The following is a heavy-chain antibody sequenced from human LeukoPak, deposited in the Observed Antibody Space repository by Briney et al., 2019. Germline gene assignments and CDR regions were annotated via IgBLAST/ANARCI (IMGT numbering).Heavy chain of an antibody. D-gene: IGHD3-22*01. J-gene: IGHJ4*02. CDR2: IYPGDSDT. CDR3: ARHVYYYDSSSLGGSFDY. CDR1: GYSFTSYW. Sequence: HGESLKISCKGSGYSFTSYWIGWVRQMPGKGLEWMGIIYPGDSDTRYSPSFQGQVTISADRSISTAYLQWSSLKASDTAMYYCARHVYYYDSSSLGGSFDYWGQGTLVTVSS. V-gene: IGHV5-51*01.